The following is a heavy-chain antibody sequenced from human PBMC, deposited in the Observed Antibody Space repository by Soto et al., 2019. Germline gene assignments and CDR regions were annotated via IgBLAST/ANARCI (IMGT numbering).Heavy chain of an antibody. J-gene: IGHJ3*02. V-gene: IGHV4-30-2*01. Sequence: PSETLSLTCAVSGGAISSGGYSWSWIRQPPGKGLEWIGYIYHSGSTYYNPSLKSRVTISVDRSKNQFSLKLSSVPAADTAVYYCARTWGYYYDSSGYYAFDIWGQGTMVT. CDR2: IYHSGST. CDR3: ARTWGYYYDSSGYYAFDI. D-gene: IGHD3-22*01. CDR1: GGAISSGGYS.